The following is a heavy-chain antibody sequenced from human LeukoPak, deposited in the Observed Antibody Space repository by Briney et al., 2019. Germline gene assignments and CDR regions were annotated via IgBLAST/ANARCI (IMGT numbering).Heavy chain of an antibody. CDR3: ARAGFSTYNIGY. CDR1: GFTLSDYW. V-gene: IGHV3-74*01. J-gene: IGHJ4*02. CDR2: INSDGSTT. Sequence: GGSLRLSCAASGFTLSDYWMHSVRQAPGKWLVWVSRINSDGSTTAYADSVKGRFTISRDDAKNTLYLQMNSLRAEDTAVYYCARAGFSTYNIGYWGQGTLVTVSS. D-gene: IGHD1-14*01.